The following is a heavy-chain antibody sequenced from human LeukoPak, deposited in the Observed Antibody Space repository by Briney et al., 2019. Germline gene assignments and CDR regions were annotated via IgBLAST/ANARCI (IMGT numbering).Heavy chain of an antibody. D-gene: IGHD3-3*01. J-gene: IGHJ4*02. CDR3: ARVGSGYYLSDMNY. Sequence: GGSLRLSCAASGFTFSSYSMNWVRQAPGKGLEWVSSISSSSSYIYYADSVKGRFTISRDNAKNSLYLHMNSLRAEDTAVYYCARVGSGYYLSDMNYWGQGTLVTASS. CDR2: ISSSSSYI. V-gene: IGHV3-21*01. CDR1: GFTFSSYS.